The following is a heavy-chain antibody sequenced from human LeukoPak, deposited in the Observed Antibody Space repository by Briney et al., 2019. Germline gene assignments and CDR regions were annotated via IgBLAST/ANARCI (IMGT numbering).Heavy chain of an antibody. CDR2: IWYDGSNE. D-gene: IGHD3-3*01. V-gene: IGHV3-33*01. CDR3: ARDGDSYFDY. J-gene: IGHJ4*02. Sequence: PGRSLRLSCAASGFTFSSYGMHWVRQAPGKGLEWVAVIWYDGSNENYADSVKGRFTISRDNSKNTLYLQMNSLRAEDTAVYYCARDGDSYFDYWGQGTLVTVSS. CDR1: GFTFSSYG.